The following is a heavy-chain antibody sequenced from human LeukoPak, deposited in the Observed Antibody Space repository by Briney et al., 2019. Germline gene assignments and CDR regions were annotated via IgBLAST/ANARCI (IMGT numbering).Heavy chain of an antibody. CDR1: GFTFSSYA. CDR3: AKVILGVNVPHWFDT. J-gene: IGHJ5*02. CDR2: LSTGGATT. Sequence: GGSLRLSCTVSGFTFSSYAMSWVRQAPGKGLAWVSALSTGGATTYYADSVKGRFTTSRDNSKNTLFLQMSSLRAEDTAVYYCAKVILGVNVPHWFDTWGQGTLVTVSS. D-gene: IGHD3-16*02. V-gene: IGHV3-23*01.